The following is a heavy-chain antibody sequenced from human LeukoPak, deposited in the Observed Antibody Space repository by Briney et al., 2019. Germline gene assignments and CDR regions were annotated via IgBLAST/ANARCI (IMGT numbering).Heavy chain of an antibody. J-gene: IGHJ6*02. CDR3: AKSLPRYYSYGMDF. CDR2: ISGSGGST. Sequence: GGSLRLSCAASGFTFSSYAMRWVRQAPGKGLEWVSAISGSGGSTYYADSVKGRFTISRDNSNTTLSLQMNSLGAEDTAVYYCAKSLPRYYSYGMDFWGQGTTVTVSS. V-gene: IGHV3-23*01. CDR1: GFTFSSYA.